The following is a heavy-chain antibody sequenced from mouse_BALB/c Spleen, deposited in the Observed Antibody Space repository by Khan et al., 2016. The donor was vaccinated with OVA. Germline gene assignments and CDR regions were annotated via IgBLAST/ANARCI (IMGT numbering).Heavy chain of an antibody. CDR2: INTYTGEP. Sequence: QIQLVQSGPELKKPGETVKISCKASGYTFTNYGMNWVKQAPGKGLKWMGWINTYTGEPTYADDFKGRFAFSLDTSASTAYLQINNLKNEDTATYFCASGGYWYFDDWGAGTTVTVSS. CDR3: ASGGYWYFDD. CDR1: GYTFTNYG. V-gene: IGHV9-3-1*01. D-gene: IGHD1-1*02. J-gene: IGHJ1*01.